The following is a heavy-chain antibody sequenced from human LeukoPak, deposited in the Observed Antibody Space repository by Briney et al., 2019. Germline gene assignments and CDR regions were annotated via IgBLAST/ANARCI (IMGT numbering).Heavy chain of an antibody. CDR1: GGSFSGYY. CDR3: ARGRRVGATEGDLDY. Sequence: PSETLSLTCAVYGGSFSGYYWNWVRQPPGKGLDWIGAINHSGSTNYNPSLKSRVTISVDTSKNQFSLKLSSVTAADTAVYYCARGRRVGATEGDLDYWGQGTLVTVSS. CDR2: INHSGST. D-gene: IGHD1-26*01. J-gene: IGHJ4*02. V-gene: IGHV4-34*01.